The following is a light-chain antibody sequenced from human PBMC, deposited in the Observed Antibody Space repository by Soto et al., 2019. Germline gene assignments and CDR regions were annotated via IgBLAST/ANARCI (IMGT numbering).Light chain of an antibody. V-gene: IGLV1-40*01. J-gene: IGLJ1*01. CDR1: SSNIGAGYD. Sequence: QSVLTQPPSVSGAPGQRVTISCTGSSSNIGAGYDVHWYQQLPGTAPKLLIYGNSNRPSGVPDRFSGSKSGTSASLAITGLQAEDEADYYCQSYDRSLSRSVFGTGTKLTVL. CDR2: GNS. CDR3: QSYDRSLSRSV.